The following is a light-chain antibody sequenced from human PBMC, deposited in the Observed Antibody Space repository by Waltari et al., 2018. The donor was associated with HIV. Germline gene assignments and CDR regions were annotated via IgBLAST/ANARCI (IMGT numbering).Light chain of an antibody. Sequence: QSALTQPPSASGSPGQSVTISCTGTSSDIGPYNYVSWFQQHPDKAHKLMIFEVSQRPSGVPDRFSGSKSGNTASLTVSGLQAEDEADYYCASHAGSKNVVGGGTKLTVL. CDR3: ASHAGSKNV. V-gene: IGLV2-8*01. CDR2: EVS. J-gene: IGLJ2*01. CDR1: SSDIGPYNY.